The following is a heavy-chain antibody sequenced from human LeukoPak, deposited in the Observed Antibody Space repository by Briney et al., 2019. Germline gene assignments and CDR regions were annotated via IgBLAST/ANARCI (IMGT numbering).Heavy chain of an antibody. CDR3: ARRGADYYYGSGXYYMVDFDY. D-gene: IGHD3-10*01. CDR1: GFTFSHYG. CDR2: LSGSGGST. Sequence: AGGSLRLSCAASGFTFSHYGMSWVRQAPGKGLEWVSALSGSGGSTFYADSVKGRFTISRDNSNNTLYLQMNSLRSEDTAVYYCARRGADYYYGSGXYYMVDFDYWGQGTLVTVS. J-gene: IGHJ4*02. V-gene: IGHV3-23*01.